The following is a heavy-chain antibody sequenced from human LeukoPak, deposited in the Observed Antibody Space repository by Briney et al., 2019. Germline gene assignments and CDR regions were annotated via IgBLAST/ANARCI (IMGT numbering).Heavy chain of an antibody. V-gene: IGHV1-18*01. CDR2: ISAYNGNT. CDR3: ARDKAGYSYGSNFDY. D-gene: IGHD5-18*01. Sequence: ASVKVSCKASGYTFTSYGISWVRQAPGQGLEWMGWISAYNGNTNHAQKLQGRVTITTDTSTSTAYMELRSLRSDDTAVYYCARDKAGYSYGSNFDYWGQGTLVTVSS. CDR1: GYTFTSYG. J-gene: IGHJ4*02.